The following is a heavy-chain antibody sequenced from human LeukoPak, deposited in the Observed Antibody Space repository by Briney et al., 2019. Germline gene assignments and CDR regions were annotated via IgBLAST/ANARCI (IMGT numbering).Heavy chain of an antibody. CDR3: AKDSWYGDFSVLFDY. CDR1: GFTFSSYA. CDR2: ISGSGGST. D-gene: IGHD4-17*01. J-gene: IGHJ4*02. Sequence: TGGSLRLSCAASGFTFSSYAMSWVRQAPGKGLEWVSAISGSGGSTYYADSVKGRFTISRDNSKNTLYLQMNSLRAEDTAVYYCAKDSWYGDFSVLFDYWGQGTLVTVSS. V-gene: IGHV3-23*01.